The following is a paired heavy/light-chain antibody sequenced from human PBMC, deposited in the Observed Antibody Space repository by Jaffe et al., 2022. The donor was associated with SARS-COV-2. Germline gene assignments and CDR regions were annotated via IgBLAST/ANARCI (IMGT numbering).Heavy chain of an antibody. CDR2: IYSDGST. Sequence: EVQLVESGGGLIQPGGSLRLSCAASGFTVSSSYMSWVRQAPGKGLEWVSIIYSDGSTSYADSVKGRFTISRDNSKNTLYLQMNSLRAEDTAVYYCARRCGACSSYDDWGQGTLVTVSS. J-gene: IGHJ4*02. V-gene: IGHV3-53*01. CDR1: GFTVSSSY. CDR3: ARRCGACSSYDD. D-gene: IGHD6-13*01.
Light chain of an antibody. V-gene: IGKV2-28*01. CDR2: LGS. CDR3: MQALQTPYT. CDR1: QSLLHSNGYNS. Sequence: DIVMTQSPLSLPVTPGEPASISCRSSQSLLHSNGYNSLDWYLQKPGQSPQLLIYLGSHRASGVPDRFSGSGSGTDFTLKISRVEAEDVGVYYCMQALQTPYTFGQGTKLEIK. J-gene: IGKJ2*01.